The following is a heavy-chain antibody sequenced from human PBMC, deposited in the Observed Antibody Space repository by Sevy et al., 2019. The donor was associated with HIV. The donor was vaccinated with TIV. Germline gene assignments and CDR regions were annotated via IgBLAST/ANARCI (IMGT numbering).Heavy chain of an antibody. CDR2: ISYDGSNK. CDR3: AREAYYYDSSGYYPPDY. Sequence: GGYLRLSCAASGFTFSSYAMHWVRQAPGKGLEWVVVISYDGSNKYYTDSVKGRFTISRDNSKNTLYLQMNSLRAEDTAVYYCAREAYYYDSSGYYPPDYWGQGTLVTVSS. CDR1: GFTFSSYA. V-gene: IGHV3-30-3*01. D-gene: IGHD3-22*01. J-gene: IGHJ4*02.